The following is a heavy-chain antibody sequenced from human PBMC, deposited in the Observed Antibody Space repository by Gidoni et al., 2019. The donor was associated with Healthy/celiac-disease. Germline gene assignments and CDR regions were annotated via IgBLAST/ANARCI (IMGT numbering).Heavy chain of an antibody. CDR2: IFSNDEK. D-gene: IGHD2-2*01. J-gene: IGHJ4*02. CDR3: ARIWRYCSSTSCPYYFDY. V-gene: IGHV2-26*01. CDR1: GFSLSNARMG. Sequence: QVTLKESGPVLVKPTETLTLTCTVSGFSLSNARMGVSWIRQPPGKALEWLAHIFSNDEKSYSTSLKSRLTISKDTSKSQVVLTMTNMDPVDTATYYCARIWRYCSSTSCPYYFDYWGQGTLVTVSS.